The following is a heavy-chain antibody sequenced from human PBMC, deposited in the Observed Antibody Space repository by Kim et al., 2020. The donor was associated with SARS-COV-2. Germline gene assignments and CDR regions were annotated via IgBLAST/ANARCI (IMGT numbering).Heavy chain of an antibody. CDR2: IYYSGST. V-gene: IGHV4-59*01. J-gene: IGHJ6*02. CDR3: ARDYDILTGGFYGMDV. D-gene: IGHD3-9*01. CDR1: GGSISSYY. Sequence: SETLSLTCTVSGGSISSYYWSWIRQPPGKGLEWIGYIYYSGSTNYNPSLKSRVTISVDTSKNQFSLKLSSVTAADTAVYYCARDYDILTGGFYGMDVWGQGTTVTVSS.